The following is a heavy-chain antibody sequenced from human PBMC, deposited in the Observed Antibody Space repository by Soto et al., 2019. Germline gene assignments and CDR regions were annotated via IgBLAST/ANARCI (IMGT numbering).Heavy chain of an antibody. J-gene: IGHJ6*02. CDR2: IKSKTDGGTT. CDR3: TSPLYCSSTSCYSYGMEV. V-gene: IGHV3-15*01. D-gene: IGHD2-2*01. CDR1: GFTFSNAW. Sequence: GGSLRLSCAASGFTFSNAWMSWVRQAPGKGLEWVGRIKSKTDGGTTDYAAPVKGRFTISRDDSKNTLYLQMNSLKTEDTAVYYCTSPLYCSSTSCYSYGMEVWGQGTTVTVSS.